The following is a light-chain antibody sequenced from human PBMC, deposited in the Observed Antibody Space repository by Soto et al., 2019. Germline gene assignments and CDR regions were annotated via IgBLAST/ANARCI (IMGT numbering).Light chain of an antibody. CDR3: CSYADGSIYF. V-gene: IGLV2-14*03. J-gene: IGLJ1*01. CDR1: SRDVGAYDY. Sequence: QSALTQPASVSGSPGQSINISCTGTSRDVGAYDYVSWYLQYPDKAPQLLIYYVDHRPSGVSSRFSGSKSGNTASLTISGLQAEDEGDYYCCSYADGSIYFFGTGTKVTVL. CDR2: YVD.